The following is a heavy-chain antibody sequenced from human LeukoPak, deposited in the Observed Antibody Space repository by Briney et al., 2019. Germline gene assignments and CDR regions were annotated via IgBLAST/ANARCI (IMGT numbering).Heavy chain of an antibody. V-gene: IGHV1-18*01. J-gene: IGHJ4*02. Sequence: ASVKVSCKASGYTFTSYAMHWVRQAPGQGLEWMGWISAYNGNTNYAQKLQGRVTMTTDTSTSTAYMELRSLRSDDTAVYYCARDNRVVAATRIDYWGQGTLVTVSS. CDR1: GYTFTSYA. CDR2: ISAYNGNT. CDR3: ARDNRVVAATRIDY. D-gene: IGHD2-15*01.